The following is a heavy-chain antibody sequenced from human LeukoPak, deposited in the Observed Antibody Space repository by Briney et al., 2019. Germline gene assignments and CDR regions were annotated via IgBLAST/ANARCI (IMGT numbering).Heavy chain of an antibody. D-gene: IGHD3-9*01. V-gene: IGHV1-69*04. Sequence: SVKVSCKASGGTFSSYAISWVRQAPGQGLEWMGRIIPILGIANYAQKFQGRATITADKSTSTAYMELSSLRSEDTAVYYCAILYDILTGYYMIDYWGQGTLVTVSS. CDR1: GGTFSSYA. CDR2: IIPILGIA. CDR3: AILYDILTGYYMIDY. J-gene: IGHJ4*02.